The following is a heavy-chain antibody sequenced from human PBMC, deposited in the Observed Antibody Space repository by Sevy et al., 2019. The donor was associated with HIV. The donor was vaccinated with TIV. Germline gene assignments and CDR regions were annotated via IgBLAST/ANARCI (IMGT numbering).Heavy chain of an antibody. J-gene: IGHJ4*02. CDR1: GGSISSYY. Sequence: SETLSLTCTVSGGSISSYYWSWIRQPPGKGLEWIGYIYYSGSTNYNPSLKSRVTISVDTSKNQFSLKLSSVTAADTAVYYCARHQDRDSPARLTTVGRGIFDYWGQGTLVTVSS. V-gene: IGHV4-59*08. D-gene: IGHD4-4*01. CDR2: IYYSGST. CDR3: ARHQDRDSPARLTTVGRGIFDY.